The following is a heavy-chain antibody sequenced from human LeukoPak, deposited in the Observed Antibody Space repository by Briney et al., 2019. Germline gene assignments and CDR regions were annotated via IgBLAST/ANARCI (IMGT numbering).Heavy chain of an antibody. CDR2: ISKSSSAI. V-gene: IGHV3-48*02. J-gene: IGHJ4*02. D-gene: IGHD1-7*01. Sequence: PGGSLRLSCAAAGFTFSIYNMNWVRQAPGKGLEWVSHISKSSSAIYYADSVKGRFTISRDNAKNSLYLQMSSLRDEDTAVYYCARDFMGNYSIDCWGQGTLVTVSS. CDR3: ARDFMGNYSIDC. CDR1: GFTFSIYN.